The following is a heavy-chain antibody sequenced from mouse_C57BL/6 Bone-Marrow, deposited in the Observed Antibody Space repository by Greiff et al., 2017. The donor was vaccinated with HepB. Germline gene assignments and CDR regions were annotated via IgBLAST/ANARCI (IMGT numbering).Heavy chain of an antibody. Sequence: VQLQQSGAELVKPGASVKISCKASGYAFSSYWMNWVKQRPGKGLEWIGQIYPGDGDTNYNGKFKGKATLTADKSSSTAYMQLSSLTSEDSAVYFCAGIYYGSSLYWYFDVWGTGTTVTVSS. CDR2: IYPGDGDT. CDR1: GYAFSSYW. CDR3: AGIYYGSSLYWYFDV. V-gene: IGHV1-80*01. D-gene: IGHD1-1*01. J-gene: IGHJ1*03.